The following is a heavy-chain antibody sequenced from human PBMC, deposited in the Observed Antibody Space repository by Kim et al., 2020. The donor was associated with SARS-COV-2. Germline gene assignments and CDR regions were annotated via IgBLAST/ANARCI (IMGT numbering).Heavy chain of an antibody. D-gene: IGHD2-15*01. Sequence: GGSLRLSCAASGFTFSVYSMNWVRQAPGKGLEWVSYITSSSSTLFYADSVKGRFTISRDSAKNSLFLQMNSLRDEDTAVYYCARVVDYGGSSYHDYWGQGTLVTVSS. J-gene: IGHJ4*02. CDR1: GFTFSVYS. CDR3: ARVVDYGGSSYHDY. V-gene: IGHV3-48*02. CDR2: ITSSSSTL.